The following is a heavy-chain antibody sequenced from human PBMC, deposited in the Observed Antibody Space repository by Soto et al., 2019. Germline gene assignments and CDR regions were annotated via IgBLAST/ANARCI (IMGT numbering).Heavy chain of an antibody. Sequence: SETLSLTCTVSGGSISSYYWSWIRQPPGKGLEWIGYIYYSGSTNYNPSLKSRVTISVDTSKNQFSLKLSSVTAADTAVYYCARFGDDILTGYSHGDYYGMDVWGQGTTVTVSS. V-gene: IGHV4-59*01. J-gene: IGHJ6*02. CDR1: GGSISSYY. CDR3: ARFGDDILTGYSHGDYYGMDV. CDR2: IYYSGST. D-gene: IGHD3-9*01.